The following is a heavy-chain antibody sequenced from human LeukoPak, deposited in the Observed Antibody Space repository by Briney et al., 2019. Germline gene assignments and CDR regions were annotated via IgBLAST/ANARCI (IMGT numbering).Heavy chain of an antibody. CDR3: ARGAVVITPSVDAFDI. J-gene: IGHJ3*02. Sequence: GASVKVSCKASGYTFSSYYIHWVRQAPGQGLEWMGIINPSGGSTSYAQKFQGRVTMTRDTSTSTVYMELSSLKSEDTAVYYCARGAVVITPSVDAFDIWGQGTMVTVSS. CDR1: GYTFSSYY. V-gene: IGHV1-46*01. D-gene: IGHD3-22*01. CDR2: INPSGGST.